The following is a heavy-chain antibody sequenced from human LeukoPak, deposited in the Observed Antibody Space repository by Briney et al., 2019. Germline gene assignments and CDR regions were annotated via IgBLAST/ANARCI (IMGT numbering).Heavy chain of an antibody. CDR1: GFTFSSYA. D-gene: IGHD6-13*01. CDR3: APPPTYSSSPN. J-gene: IGHJ4*02. CDR2: ISGSGGST. V-gene: IGHV3-23*01. Sequence: GGSLRLSCAASGFTFSSYAMSWVRQAPGKGLEWVSAISGSGGSTYYADSVKGRFTISRDNSKNTLYLQMNSLRAEDTAVYYSAPPPTYSSSPNWGQGTLVTVSS.